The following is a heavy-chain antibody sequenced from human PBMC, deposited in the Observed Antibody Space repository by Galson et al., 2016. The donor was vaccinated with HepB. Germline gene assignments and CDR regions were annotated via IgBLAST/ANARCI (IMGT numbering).Heavy chain of an antibody. J-gene: IGHJ6*02. D-gene: IGHD1-26*01. Sequence: SLRLSCAASGFTVRSNYMHWVRQAPGKGLEWVSVIHSGGAIYYAGSVVGRFSISRDNSKNTMDLHMSGLRAEDTAVYYCARSLGSTTNYGLDVWGQGTAVSVS. V-gene: IGHV3-53*01. CDR1: GFTVRSNY. CDR2: IHSGGAI. CDR3: ARSLGSTTNYGLDV.